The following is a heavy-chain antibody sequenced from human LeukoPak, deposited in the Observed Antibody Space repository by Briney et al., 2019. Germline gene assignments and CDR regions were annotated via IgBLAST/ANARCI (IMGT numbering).Heavy chain of an antibody. V-gene: IGHV3-48*03. D-gene: IGHD2-15*01. CDR1: GFTFSSYE. J-gene: IGHJ3*02. Sequence: GGSLRLSCAASGFTFSSYEMNWVRQAPGKGLEWVSYISSSGSTIYYADSVKGRFTISRDNAKNSLYLQMNSLRAEGTAVYYCARDCGGGSCYGPYDAFDISGQGTMVTVSS. CDR3: ARDCGGGSCYGPYDAFDI. CDR2: ISSSGSTI.